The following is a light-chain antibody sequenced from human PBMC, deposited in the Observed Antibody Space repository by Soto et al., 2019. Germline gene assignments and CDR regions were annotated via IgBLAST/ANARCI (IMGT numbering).Light chain of an antibody. CDR1: RGISRW. CDR3: QKYNSYRK. Sequence: DIQMTQFPSAMSASVGDTVTITCRASRGISRWLAWYQQKPGRAPKLLIYDASSLDGGVPSRFSGSGSGKEFTPTISSLQHDDFANYHCQKYNSYRKLGQGTKVDIK. J-gene: IGKJ1*01. CDR2: DAS. V-gene: IGKV1-5*01.